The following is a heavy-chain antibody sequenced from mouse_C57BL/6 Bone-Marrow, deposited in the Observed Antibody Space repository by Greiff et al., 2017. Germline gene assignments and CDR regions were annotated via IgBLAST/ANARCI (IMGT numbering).Heavy chain of an antibody. V-gene: IGHV1-64*01. CDR3: ARGYDYDWFAY. Sequence: QVQLKQPGAELVKPGASVKLSCKASGYTFTSYWMHWVKQRPGQGLEWIGMIHPNSGSTNYNEKFKSKATLTVDKSSSTAYMQLSSLTSEDSAVYYGARGYDYDWFAYWGQGTLVTVSA. J-gene: IGHJ3*01. CDR1: GYTFTSYW. CDR2: IHPNSGST. D-gene: IGHD2-4*01.